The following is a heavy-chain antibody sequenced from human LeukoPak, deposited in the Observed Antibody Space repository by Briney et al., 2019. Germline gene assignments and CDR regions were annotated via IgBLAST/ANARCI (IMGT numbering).Heavy chain of an antibody. CDR2: TYYSGSI. D-gene: IGHD6-19*01. CDR3: ARQSSGIDY. Sequence: PSETLSLTCTVSGGSISSTSYHWGWIRQPPGKGLEWIGSTYYSGSIYYNPSLKSRVFISVDTSKNHFSLILSSVTAADTAVYYCARQSSGIDYWGQGTLVTVSS. J-gene: IGHJ4*02. CDR1: GGSISSTSYH. V-gene: IGHV4-39*01.